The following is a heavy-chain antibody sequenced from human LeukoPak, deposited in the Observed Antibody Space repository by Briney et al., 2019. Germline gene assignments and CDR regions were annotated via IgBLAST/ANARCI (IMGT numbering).Heavy chain of an antibody. CDR3: ARSDSTDYAVFDY. V-gene: IGHV3-72*01. Sequence: GGSLRLSCAASGFTFSDHYMDWVRQAPGKGLEWVGRTRNKANSYTTEYAASVKGRFTISRDNSKNSVYLQMNSLKTEDTAVYYCARSDSTDYAVFDYWGQGTLVTVSS. CDR1: GFTFSDHY. J-gene: IGHJ4*02. CDR2: TRNKANSYTT. D-gene: IGHD3-22*01.